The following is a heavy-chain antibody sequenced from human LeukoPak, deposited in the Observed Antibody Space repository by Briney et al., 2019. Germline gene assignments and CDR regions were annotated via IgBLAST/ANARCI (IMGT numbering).Heavy chain of an antibody. V-gene: IGHV3-48*03. D-gene: IGHD3-10*02. J-gene: IGHJ6*04. CDR1: GFTFSSYE. CDR3: AELGITMIGGV. Sequence: GGSLRLSCAASGFTFSSYEMNWVRQAPGKGLEGVSYISSSGSTIYDADSVKGRFTISRDNAKNSLYLQMNSLRAEDTAVYYCAELGITMIGGVWGKGTTVTISS. CDR2: ISSSGSTI.